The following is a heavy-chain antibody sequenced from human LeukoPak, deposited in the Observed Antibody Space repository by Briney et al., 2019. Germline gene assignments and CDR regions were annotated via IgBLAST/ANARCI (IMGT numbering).Heavy chain of an antibody. D-gene: IGHD5-12*01. V-gene: IGHV3-23*01. CDR3: AKDPNKVGYDGLFDY. CDR1: GFTFSSYA. J-gene: IGHJ4*02. Sequence: PGGSPRLSCAASGFTFSSYAMSWVRQAPGKGLEWVSAISGSGGSTYYADSVKGRFTISRDDSKNTLYLQMNSLRAEDTAVYYCAKDPNKVGYDGLFDYWGQGTLVTVSS. CDR2: ISGSGGST.